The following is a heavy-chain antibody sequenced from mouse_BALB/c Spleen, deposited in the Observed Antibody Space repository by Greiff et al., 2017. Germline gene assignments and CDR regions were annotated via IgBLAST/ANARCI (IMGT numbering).Heavy chain of an antibody. CDR1: GFSLTSYG. Sequence: VHLVESGPGLVAPSQSLSITCTVSGFSLTSYGVHWVRQPPGKGLEWLGVIWAGGSTNYNSALMSRLSISKDNSKSQVFLKMNSLQTDDTAMYYCARGGIYDYDGPWFAYWGQGTLVTVSA. CDR2: IWAGGST. V-gene: IGHV2-9*02. D-gene: IGHD2-4*01. J-gene: IGHJ3*01. CDR3: ARGGIYDYDGPWFAY.